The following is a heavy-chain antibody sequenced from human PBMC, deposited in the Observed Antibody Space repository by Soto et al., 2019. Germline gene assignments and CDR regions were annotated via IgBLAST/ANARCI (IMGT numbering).Heavy chain of an antibody. CDR2: IIPIFGTA. J-gene: IGHJ6*02. CDR1: GGTFSSYA. D-gene: IGHD6-13*01. V-gene: IGHV1-69*13. Sequence: GASVKVSCKASGGTFSSYAISWVRQAPGQGLEWMGGIIPIFGTANYAQKFQGRVTITADESTSTAYMELSSLRSEDTAVYYCARFPSIAAAGYYYGMDVWGQGTTVTVS. CDR3: ARFPSIAAAGYYYGMDV.